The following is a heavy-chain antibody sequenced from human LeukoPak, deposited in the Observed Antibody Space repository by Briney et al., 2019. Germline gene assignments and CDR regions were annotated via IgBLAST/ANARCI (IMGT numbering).Heavy chain of an antibody. J-gene: IGHJ4*02. CDR2: IFYSGTT. CDR1: GGSISSYY. Sequence: SETLSLTCTVSGGSISSYYWSWIRQPPGKGLEWIGFIFYSGTTNYNPSHKSRVTISVDTSKNQFSLKLSSVTAADTAVYYCARGGWNKFDYWGQGTLVTVSS. CDR3: ARGGWNKFDY. V-gene: IGHV4-59*01. D-gene: IGHD3-22*01.